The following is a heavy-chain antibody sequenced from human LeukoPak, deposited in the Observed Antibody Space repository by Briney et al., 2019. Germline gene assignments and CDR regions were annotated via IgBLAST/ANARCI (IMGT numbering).Heavy chain of an antibody. CDR2: MHYSGTT. CDR1: GGSIGSNNYY. CDR3: ASGYAEVLLVAEAFVY. V-gene: IGHV4-39*01. Sequence: SETLSLTCSVSGGSIGSNNYYWAWIRQPPGKGLEWIATMHYSGTTFDNMSVKSRVAISLDSSKNQFSLKVNSVTASDTAVYFCASGYAEVLLVAEAFVYWGQGTLVTVSS. D-gene: IGHD2-2*01. J-gene: IGHJ1*01.